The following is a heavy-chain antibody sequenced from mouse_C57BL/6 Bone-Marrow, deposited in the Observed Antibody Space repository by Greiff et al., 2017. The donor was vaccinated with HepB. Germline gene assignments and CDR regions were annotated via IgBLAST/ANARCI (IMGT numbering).Heavy chain of an antibody. V-gene: IGHV14-4*01. CDR2: IDPENGDT. CDR1: GFNIKDDY. J-gene: IGHJ2*01. D-gene: IGHD3-2*02. CDR3: TTGTSRQLRLSFDY. Sequence: VQLQQSGAELVRPGASVKLSCTASGFNIKDDYMHWVKQRPEQGLEWIGWIDPENGDTEYASKFQGKATITADTSSNTAYLQLSSRTSEDTAVYYCTTGTSRQLRLSFDYWGQGTTLPVSS.